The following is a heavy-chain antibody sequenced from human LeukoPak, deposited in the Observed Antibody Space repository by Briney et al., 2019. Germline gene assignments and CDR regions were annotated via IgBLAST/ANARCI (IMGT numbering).Heavy chain of an antibody. CDR1: GGSISSSSYY. V-gene: IGHV4-39*02. CDR2: IYYSGST. Sequence: PSETLSLTCTVSGGSISSSSYYWGWIRQPPGKGLEWIGNIYYSGSTYYNPSLKSRVTISVDTSKNHFSLKLTSMTAADTAVYYCASIDHRWTELDFWGQGTLVTVSS. D-gene: IGHD4-23*01. CDR3: ASIDHRWTELDF. J-gene: IGHJ4*02.